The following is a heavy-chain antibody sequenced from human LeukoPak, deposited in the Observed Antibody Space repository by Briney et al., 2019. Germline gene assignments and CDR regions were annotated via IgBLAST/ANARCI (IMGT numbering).Heavy chain of an antibody. J-gene: IGHJ3*02. D-gene: IGHD4-23*01. CDR3: ARDGPWGAVVPDAFDI. CDR1: GFTFGWYS. CDR2: INSGTGYT. V-gene: IGHV3-21*01. Sequence: GGSLRLSCAASGFTFGWYSMNWVRQAPGKGLEWVSSINSGTGYTYYADSVKGRFTISRDNAKNSLYLQMNSLRAEDTAVYYRARDGPWGAVVPDAFDIWGQGTMVTVSS.